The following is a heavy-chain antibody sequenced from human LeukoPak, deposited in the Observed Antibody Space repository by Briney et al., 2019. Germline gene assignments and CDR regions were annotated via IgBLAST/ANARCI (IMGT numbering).Heavy chain of an antibody. J-gene: IGHJ4*02. D-gene: IGHD3-3*01. CDR3: ARVPLTSYYDFWSGYLGDYYFDY. CDR1: GYTFTSYY. CDR2: INPSGGST. V-gene: IGHV1-46*01. Sequence: ASVKVSCKASGYTFTSYYMHWVRQAPGQGLEWMGIINPSGGSTSYAQKFQGRVTMTRDTSTSTVYMELSSLRSEDTAVYYCARVPLTSYYDFWSGYLGDYYFDYWGQGTLVTVSS.